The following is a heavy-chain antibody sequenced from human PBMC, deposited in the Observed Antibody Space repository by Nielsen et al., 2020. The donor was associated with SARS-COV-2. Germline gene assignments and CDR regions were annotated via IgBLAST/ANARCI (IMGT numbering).Heavy chain of an antibody. CDR3: ARDFYYYGSGSKDYYYYGMDV. J-gene: IGHJ6*02. V-gene: IGHV3-23*01. Sequence: WIRQPPGKGLEWVSAISGSGGSTYYADSVKGRFTISRDNSKNTLYLQMNSLRAEDTAVYYCARDFYYYGSGSKDYYYYGMDVWGQGTTVTVSS. CDR2: ISGSGGST. D-gene: IGHD3-10*01.